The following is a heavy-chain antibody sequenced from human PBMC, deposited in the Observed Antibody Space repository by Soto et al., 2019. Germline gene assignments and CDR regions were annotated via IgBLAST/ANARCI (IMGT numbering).Heavy chain of an antibody. CDR2: IWYDGSNK. J-gene: IGHJ6*03. D-gene: IGHD1-26*01. CDR3: ARVGAEGSVFYWEPYYYYYMDF. CDR1: GFTFSSYG. Sequence: GGSLRLSCAASGFTFSSYGMHWVRQAPGKGLEWVAVIWYDGSNKYYADSVKGRFTISRDNSKNTLYLQMNSLRAEDTAVYYCARVGAEGSVFYWEPYYYYYMDFWGQGTTVPVSS. V-gene: IGHV3-33*01.